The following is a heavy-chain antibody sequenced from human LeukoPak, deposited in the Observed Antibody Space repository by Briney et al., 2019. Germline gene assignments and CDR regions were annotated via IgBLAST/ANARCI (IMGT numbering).Heavy chain of an antibody. Sequence: PSETLSLTCTVSGGSITNNNHYWAWIRQPPGKGLEWIVSMYYSGSTFYNPPLRSRVTMSVDTSKNEFSLRLTAVTAADTAVYYCASFKGFYDSSGPNWFDPWGQGTLVTISS. V-gene: IGHV4-39*07. CDR1: GGSITNNNHY. D-gene: IGHD3-22*01. CDR3: ASFKGFYDSSGPNWFDP. J-gene: IGHJ5*02. CDR2: MYYSGST.